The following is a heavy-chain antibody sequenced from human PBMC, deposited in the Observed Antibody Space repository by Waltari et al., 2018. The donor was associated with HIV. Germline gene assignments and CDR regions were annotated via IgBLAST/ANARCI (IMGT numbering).Heavy chain of an antibody. V-gene: IGHV3-30*02. CDR1: GFTFSSYG. CDR2: IRYDGSNK. D-gene: IGHD3-16*01. J-gene: IGHJ4*02. Sequence: QVQLVESGGGVVQPGGSLRLSCAASGFTFSSYGMHWVRQAPGKGLEWVAFIRYDGSNKYYADSVKGRFTISRDNSKNTLYLQMNSLRAEDTAVYYCAKEGLYYFDYWGQGTLVTVSS. CDR3: AKEGLYYFDY.